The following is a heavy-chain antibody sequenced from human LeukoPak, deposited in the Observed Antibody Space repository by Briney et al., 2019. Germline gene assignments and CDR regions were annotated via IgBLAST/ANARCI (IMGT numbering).Heavy chain of an antibody. Sequence: SETLSLTCTVSGGSISSGGYYWNWIRQPAGKGLEWIGRTQTSGSTNYNPSLKSRVTISVDTSKNQFSLKLSSVTAADTAVYYCARGPIPIAAAGIGLDYWGQGTLVTVSS. CDR2: TQTSGST. D-gene: IGHD6-13*01. CDR1: GGSISSGGYY. J-gene: IGHJ4*02. V-gene: IGHV4-61*02. CDR3: ARGPIPIAAAGIGLDY.